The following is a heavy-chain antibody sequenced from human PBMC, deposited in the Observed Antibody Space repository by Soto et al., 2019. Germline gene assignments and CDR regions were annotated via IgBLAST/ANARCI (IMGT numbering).Heavy chain of an antibody. V-gene: IGHV4-61*01. CDR2: IYYSGST. Sequence: SETLSLTCTVSGGSVSSGSYYWSWIRQPPGKGLEWIGYIYYSGSTNYNPSLKSRVTISVDTSKNQFSLKLSSVTAADTAVYYCARGIEDPIPHYWGQGTLVTVSS. CDR1: GGSVSSGSYY. J-gene: IGHJ4*02. CDR3: ARGIEDPIPHY.